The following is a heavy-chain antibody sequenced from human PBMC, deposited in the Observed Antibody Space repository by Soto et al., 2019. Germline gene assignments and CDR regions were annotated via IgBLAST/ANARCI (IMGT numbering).Heavy chain of an antibody. CDR3: ARAYYDFWSGYHYYFDY. Sequence: XSVKVSCTASGYTFTSYDSNWVRQATGQGLEWMGWMNPNSGNTGYAQKFQGRVTMTRNTSISTAYMELSSLRSEDTAVYYCARAYYDFWSGYHYYFDYWGQGTLVTVSS. CDR2: MNPNSGNT. J-gene: IGHJ4*02. D-gene: IGHD3-3*01. V-gene: IGHV1-8*01. CDR1: GYTFTSYD.